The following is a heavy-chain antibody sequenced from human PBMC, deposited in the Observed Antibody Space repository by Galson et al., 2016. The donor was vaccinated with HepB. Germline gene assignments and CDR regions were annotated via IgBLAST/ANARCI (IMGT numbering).Heavy chain of an antibody. Sequence: SLRLSCAASGFTFSNYGIYWVRQAPGKGLEWVAIIWYDGSNKYYADSVKGRFTISRDNSKNTLYRQMNSLRVEDTAVYYCARETVGDTDAFYIWGQGTMVTVPS. CDR2: IWYDGSNK. V-gene: IGHV3-33*01. CDR1: GFTFSNYG. CDR3: ARETVGDTDAFYI. D-gene: IGHD1-26*01. J-gene: IGHJ3*02.